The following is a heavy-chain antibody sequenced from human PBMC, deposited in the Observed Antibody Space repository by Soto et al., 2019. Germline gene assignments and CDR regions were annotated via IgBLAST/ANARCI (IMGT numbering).Heavy chain of an antibody. Sequence: ASVKVSCKASGYRFTTHYIHWVRQAPGQGLEWMGRMNIGTGGTTYAHKFQGRVTMTRDTSIRTAYLEVSSVKSDGTPMYYCARDGHFALRGYSFGFDFWGQGTLVTVAS. V-gene: IGHV1-2*06. CDR2: MNIGTGGT. J-gene: IGHJ4*02. D-gene: IGHD5-18*01. CDR3: ARDGHFALRGYSFGFDF. CDR1: GYRFTTHY.